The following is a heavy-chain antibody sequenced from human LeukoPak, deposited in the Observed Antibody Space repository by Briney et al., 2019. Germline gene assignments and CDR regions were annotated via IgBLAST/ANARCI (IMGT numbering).Heavy chain of an antibody. V-gene: IGHV3-9*01. Sequence: PGRSLRLSCAVSGFSFDDYAMHWIRQVPGKGLEWVSGISWNSDNIGYADSVKGRFTTSRDNAKNSLYLQMNSLRAEDTALYYCARYYDYDSRGYYYYFDYWGQGTLVTVSS. CDR3: ARYYDYDSRGYYYYFDY. CDR2: ISWNSDNI. D-gene: IGHD3-22*01. CDR1: GFSFDDYA. J-gene: IGHJ4*02.